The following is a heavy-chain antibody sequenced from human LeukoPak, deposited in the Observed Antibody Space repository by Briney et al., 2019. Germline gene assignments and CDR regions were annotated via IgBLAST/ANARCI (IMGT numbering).Heavy chain of an antibody. CDR3: AKDGGSDPDSFDI. CDR1: GFTFNTYG. V-gene: IGHV3-30*02. CDR2: IRYDGSNK. Sequence: GGSLRLSCAASGFTFNTYGMHWVRQAPGKGLEWVAFIRYDGSNKYYADSVKGRFTISRDNTKNSLYLQMNSLRAEDTAVYYCAKDGGSDPDSFDIWGQGTMVTVSS. D-gene: IGHD2-15*01. J-gene: IGHJ3*02.